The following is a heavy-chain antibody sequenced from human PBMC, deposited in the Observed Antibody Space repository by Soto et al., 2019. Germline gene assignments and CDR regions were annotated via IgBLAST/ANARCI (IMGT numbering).Heavy chain of an antibody. J-gene: IGHJ5*02. CDR1: GYIFTKYG. D-gene: IGHD2-21*02. CDR2: INVYNGDR. CDR3: ARLQLGGDRMLNWFDP. Sequence: ASVKVSCKAQGYIFTKYGIGWVRQAPGHGLEWMGLINVYNGDRKVAQKFQDRVSMTTDTATDTAYMELKSLRSGDTAVYYCARLQLGGDRMLNWFDPWGQGTLVTVS. V-gene: IGHV1-18*01.